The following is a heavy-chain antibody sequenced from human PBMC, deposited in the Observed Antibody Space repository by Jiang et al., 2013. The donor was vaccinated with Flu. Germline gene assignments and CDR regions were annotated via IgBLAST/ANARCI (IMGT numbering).Heavy chain of an antibody. D-gene: IGHD3-9*01. J-gene: IGHJ4*02. CDR3: ARGRPSVNLDILTGYYTPYFDY. CDR1: GGSISSGSYY. V-gene: IGHV4-61*02. CDR2: IYTSGST. Sequence: EYGPGLVKPSQTLSLTCTVSGGSISSGSYYWSWIRQPAGKGLEWIGRIYTSGSTNYNPSLKSRVTISVDTSKNQFSLKLSSVTAADTAVYYCARGRPSVNLDILTGYYTPYFDYWGQGTLVTVSS.